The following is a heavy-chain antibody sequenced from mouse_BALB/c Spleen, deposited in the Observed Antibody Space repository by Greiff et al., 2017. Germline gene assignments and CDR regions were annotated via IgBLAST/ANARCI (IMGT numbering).Heavy chain of an antibody. J-gene: IGHJ4*01. Sequence: QVQLQQSGAELAKPGASVKMSCKASGYTFTSYWMHWVKQRPGQGLEWIGYINPSTGYTEYNQKFKDKATLTADKSSSTAYMQLSSLTSEDSAVYYCARWIYDGYYWAMDYWGQGTSVTVSS. D-gene: IGHD2-3*01. CDR2: INPSTGYT. CDR1: GYTFTSYW. CDR3: ARWIYDGYYWAMDY. V-gene: IGHV1-7*01.